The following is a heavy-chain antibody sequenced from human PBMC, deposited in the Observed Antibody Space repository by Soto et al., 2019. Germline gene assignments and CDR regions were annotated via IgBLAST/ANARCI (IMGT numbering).Heavy chain of an antibody. V-gene: IGHV4-34*01. CDR1: GGSFSGYY. CDR2: INHSGST. CDR3: ARGRPYYYDSSGYYSYYFDY. D-gene: IGHD3-22*01. J-gene: IGHJ4*02. Sequence: SETLSLTCAVYGGSFSGYYWSWIRQPPGKGLEWIGEINHSGSTNYNPSLKSRVTISVDTSKNQFSLKLSSVTAADTAVYYCARGRPYYYDSSGYYSYYFDYWGQGPLVTVYS.